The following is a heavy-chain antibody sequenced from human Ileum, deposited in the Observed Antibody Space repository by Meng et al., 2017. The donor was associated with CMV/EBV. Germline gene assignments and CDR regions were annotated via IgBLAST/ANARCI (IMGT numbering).Heavy chain of an antibody. D-gene: IGHD1-7*01. CDR2: INYSGGYT. CDR3: AKAPPFGVPPTTYLAPDS. V-gene: IGHV3-23*01. CDR1: GFTFSNYG. Sequence: GESLKISCAASGFTFSNYGMSWVRQASGKGLEWVSSINYSGGYTYYANSVKGRFTISRDNSKNTLYLEMNSLRAENTAIYYCAKAPPFGVPPTTYLAPDSWGQGTLVTVSS. J-gene: IGHJ4*02.